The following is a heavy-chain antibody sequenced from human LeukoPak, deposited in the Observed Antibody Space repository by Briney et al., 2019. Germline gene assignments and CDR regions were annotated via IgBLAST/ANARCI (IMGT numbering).Heavy chain of an antibody. J-gene: IGHJ4*02. D-gene: IGHD6-19*01. Sequence: QTLSLTCALSGDSVSSNSASWNWIRQSPSRGLEWLGRTYYRSKWYYDYTLSVKSRIIINPDTSKNQFSLHLNSVTPEDTAVYYCARESDRIGFDFDYWGQGTLVTVSS. CDR3: ARESDRIGFDFDY. V-gene: IGHV6-1*01. CDR1: GDSVSSNSAS. CDR2: TYYRSKWYY.